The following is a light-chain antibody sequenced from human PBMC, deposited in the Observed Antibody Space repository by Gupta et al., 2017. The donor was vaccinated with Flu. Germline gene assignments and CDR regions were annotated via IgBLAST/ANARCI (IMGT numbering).Light chain of an antibody. CDR2: TAS. J-gene: IGKJ4*01. CDR3: QQESSGPIA. Sequence: PSTLSASVGDRVTITSRASQNIRTWLAWYQQKPGKAPKVLIQTASTLESGVPSRFSGSGSGTEFTLTISSLQPHDFATYCCQQESSGPIAFGGGTKVDIK. CDR1: QNIRTW. V-gene: IGKV1-5*03.